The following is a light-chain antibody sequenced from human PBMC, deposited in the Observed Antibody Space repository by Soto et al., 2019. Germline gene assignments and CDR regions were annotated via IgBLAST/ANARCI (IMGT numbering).Light chain of an antibody. J-gene: IGLJ2*01. Sequence: QSVLMQPPSVSAAPGQKVTISCSGSSSNIGNNYVSWYQQLPGTAPKLLIYGNNERPSGIPDRFSGSKSGTSATLGIAGLLTGDEADYFCGTWDSSLSTGLFGGGTKLTVL. CDR1: SSNIGNNY. CDR2: GNN. CDR3: GTWDSSLSTGL. V-gene: IGLV1-51*01.